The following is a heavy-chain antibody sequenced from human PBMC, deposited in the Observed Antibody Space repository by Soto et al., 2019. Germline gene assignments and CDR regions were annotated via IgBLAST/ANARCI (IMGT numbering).Heavy chain of an antibody. D-gene: IGHD2-15*01. J-gene: IGHJ6*02. CDR3: ARDCNPGGNLYYYYGMDV. CDR1: GYTFTGYY. Sequence: VSVKVSCKASGYTFTGYYMHWVRQAPGQGLEWMGWINPNSGGTNYAQKFQGWVTMTRDTSISTAYMELSRLRSDDTAVYYCARDCNPGGNLYYYYGMDVWGQGTTVTVSS. CDR2: INPNSGGT. V-gene: IGHV1-2*04.